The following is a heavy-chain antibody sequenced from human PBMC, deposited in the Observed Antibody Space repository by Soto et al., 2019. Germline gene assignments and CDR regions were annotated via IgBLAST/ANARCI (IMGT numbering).Heavy chain of an antibody. CDR3: AKGRLGGSYYDYFQH. Sequence: VGSLRLSCAASGLTFSIYAITWVRQAPGRGLEWVSAISGGGHTTYYADSVKGRFTVSRDDSKNTVFLQMNSLRAEDTAMYFCAKGRLGGSYYDYFQHWGQGTPVTVSS. D-gene: IGHD1-26*01. CDR1: GLTFSIYA. CDR2: ISGGGHTT. J-gene: IGHJ1*01. V-gene: IGHV3-23*01.